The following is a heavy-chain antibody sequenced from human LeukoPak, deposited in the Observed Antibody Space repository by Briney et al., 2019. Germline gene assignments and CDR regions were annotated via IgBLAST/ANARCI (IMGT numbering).Heavy chain of an antibody. CDR3: AREKRFVSIAVAGIPPRVDYYYYMDV. V-gene: IGHV6-1*01. J-gene: IGHJ6*03. CDR1: GDSVSSNSAA. Sequence: SQTLSLTCAISGDSVSSNSAAWNWIRQSPSRGLEWLGRTYYRSKWYNDYAVSVKSRITINPDTSKDQFSLQLNSVTPEDTAVYYCAREKRFVSIAVAGIPPRVDYYYYMDVWGKGTTVTVSS. D-gene: IGHD6-19*01. CDR2: TYYRSKWYN.